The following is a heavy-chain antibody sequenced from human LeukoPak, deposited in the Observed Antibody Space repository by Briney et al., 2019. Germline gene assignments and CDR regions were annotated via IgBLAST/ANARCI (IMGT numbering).Heavy chain of an antibody. D-gene: IGHD3-10*01. J-gene: IGHJ6*02. CDR2: IWYDGSNK. V-gene: IGHV3-33*01. Sequence: PGGSLRLSCAASGFTFSSYGMHWVRQAAGKGLEWVAVIWYDGSNKYYADSVKGRFTISRDNSKNTLYLQMNSLRAEDTAVYYCARVLSQYYYYYGMDVWGQGTTVTVSS. CDR1: GFTFSSYG. CDR3: ARVLSQYYYYYGMDV.